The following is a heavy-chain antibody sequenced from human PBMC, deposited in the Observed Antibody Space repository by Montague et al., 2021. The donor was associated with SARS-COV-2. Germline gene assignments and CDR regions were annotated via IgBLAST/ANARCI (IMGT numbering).Heavy chain of an antibody. V-gene: IGHV4-59*08. J-gene: IGHJ5*02. CDR3: ARQGGSNYGWFDP. CDR1: GASINSRY. CDR2: YYSGST. Sequence: SETRSLTCTVSGASINSRYWSWIRQHAGKGLEWIGYYYSGSTKYNPSLKSRVTISVDTSKNQFSVKVTSVTAADTAVYYCARQGGSNYGWFDPWGQGTLVTVSS. D-gene: IGHD1-26*01.